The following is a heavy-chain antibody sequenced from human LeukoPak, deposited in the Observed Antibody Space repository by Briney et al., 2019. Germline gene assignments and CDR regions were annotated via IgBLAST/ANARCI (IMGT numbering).Heavy chain of an antibody. CDR3: AREELDGVNWFDP. Sequence: PGGSLRLSCAASGFTFSSYWMSWVRQAPGKGLEWVANIKQDGSEKYYVDSVKGRFTISRDNAKNSLYLQMNSLRAEDTAVYYCAREELDGVNWFDPWGQGTLVTVSS. V-gene: IGHV3-7*01. D-gene: IGHD1-7*01. J-gene: IGHJ5*02. CDR2: IKQDGSEK. CDR1: GFTFSSYW.